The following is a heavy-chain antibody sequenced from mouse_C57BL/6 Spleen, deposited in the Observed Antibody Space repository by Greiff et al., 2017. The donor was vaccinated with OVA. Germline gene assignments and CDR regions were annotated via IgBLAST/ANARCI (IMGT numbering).Heavy chain of an antibody. V-gene: IGHV5-16*01. CDR2: INYDGSST. CDR1: GFTFSDYY. Sequence: EVQLQESEGGLVQPGSSMKLSCTASGFTFSDYYMAWVRQVPEKGLEWVANINYDGSSTYYLDSLKSRFIISRDNAKNILYLQMSSLKSEDTATYYCARASGYFDVWGTGTTVTVSS. J-gene: IGHJ1*03. CDR3: ARASGYFDV.